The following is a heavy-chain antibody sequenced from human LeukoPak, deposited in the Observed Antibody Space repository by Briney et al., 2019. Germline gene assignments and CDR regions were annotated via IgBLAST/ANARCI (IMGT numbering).Heavy chain of an antibody. V-gene: IGHV1-18*01. J-gene: IGHJ5*02. Sequence: ASVKVSCKASGYTFTSYGICWVRQAPGQGLEWMGWISAYNGNTNYAQKLQGRVTMTTDTSTSTAYMELRSLRSDDTAVYYCARGEGSSSWYSWFDPWGQGTLVTVSS. CDR3: ARGEGSSSWYSWFDP. D-gene: IGHD6-13*01. CDR2: ISAYNGNT. CDR1: GYTFTSYG.